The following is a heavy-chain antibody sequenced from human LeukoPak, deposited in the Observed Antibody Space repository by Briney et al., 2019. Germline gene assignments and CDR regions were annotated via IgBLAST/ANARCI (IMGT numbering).Heavy chain of an antibody. CDR2: ISAYNGNT. J-gene: IGHJ5*02. Sequence: ASVKVSCKASGYTFTSYGISWVRQAPGQGLEWMGWISAYNGNTNYAQKLQGRVTMNTDTSTSTAYMELRSLRSDDKAVYYCASSDSVFQALDPWGQGTLVTVSS. CDR3: ASSDSVFQALDP. CDR1: GYTFTSYG. D-gene: IGHD2-21*01. V-gene: IGHV1-18*01.